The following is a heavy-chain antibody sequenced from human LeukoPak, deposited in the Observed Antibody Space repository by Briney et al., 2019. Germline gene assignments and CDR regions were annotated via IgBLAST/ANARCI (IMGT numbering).Heavy chain of an antibody. CDR3: ARESGGSYYFDY. CDR2: IYSGGST. V-gene: IGHV3-66*02. D-gene: IGHD1-26*01. CDR1: GFTVSSDY. J-gene: IGHJ4*02. Sequence: GGSLRLSCAASGFTVSSDYMSWVRQAPGEGLDWVSVIYSGGSTYYADSVKGRFTISRDNSKNTLYLQMNSLRAEDTAVYYCARESGGSYYFDYWGQGTLVTVSS.